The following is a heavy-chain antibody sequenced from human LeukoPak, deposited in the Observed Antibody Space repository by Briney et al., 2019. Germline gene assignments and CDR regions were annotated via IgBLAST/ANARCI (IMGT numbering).Heavy chain of an antibody. CDR2: IHYSGST. V-gene: IGHV4-59*01. Sequence: SETLSLTCTISGGSITNYYWTWIRQPPGKGLEWIGYIHYSGSTNYNPSLKSRVTISVDTSKNQFSLKLSSVTAADTAVYYCAGASVTYYYYYMDVWGKGTTVTVSS. CDR1: GGSITNYY. D-gene: IGHD4-11*01. J-gene: IGHJ6*03. CDR3: AGASVTYYYYYMDV.